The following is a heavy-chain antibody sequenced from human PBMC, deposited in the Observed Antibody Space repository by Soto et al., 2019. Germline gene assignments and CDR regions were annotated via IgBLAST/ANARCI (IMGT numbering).Heavy chain of an antibody. J-gene: IGHJ3*02. CDR2: IWYDGSNK. V-gene: IGHV3-33*01. CDR1: GLAFSSYG. CDR3: ARAGRGFDAFDI. Sequence: PGGSLRLSCAASGLAFSSYGMHWVRQAPGKGLEWVAVIWYDGSNKYYADSVKGRFTISRDNSKNTLYLQMNSLRAEDTAVYYCARAGRGFDAFDIWGQGTMVTVSS.